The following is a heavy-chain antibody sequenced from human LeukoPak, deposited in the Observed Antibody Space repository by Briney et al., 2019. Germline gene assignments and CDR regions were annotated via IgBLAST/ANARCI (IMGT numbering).Heavy chain of an antibody. CDR1: ALTFSRSE. CDR2: ISISGSSI. D-gene: IGHD2-15*01. CDR3: ARTRGRPSDY. J-gene: IGHJ4*02. V-gene: IGHV3-48*03. Sequence: KAGGSLCPSHAASALTFSRSEMDWVRLGPGEWLECLSHISISGSSIKYAYDVTGRFTISRDNAKNSLYLQMNSLRAEDTAVYYCARTRGRPSDYWGQGTLVTVSS.